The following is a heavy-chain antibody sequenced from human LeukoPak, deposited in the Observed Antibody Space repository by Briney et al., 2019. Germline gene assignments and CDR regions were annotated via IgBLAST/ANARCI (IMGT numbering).Heavy chain of an antibody. CDR1: GFTFSNYW. Sequence: GGSLRLSCEGSGFTFSNYWMSWVRQAPGKGLEWVANIQQHGSETYYGDSVKGRFTISRDNAKNSLYLQMNSLRAEDMALYYCAKDSRSYDSSGYLDYWGQGTLVTVSS. D-gene: IGHD3-22*01. CDR2: IQQHGSET. J-gene: IGHJ4*02. CDR3: AKDSRSYDSSGYLDY. V-gene: IGHV3-7*03.